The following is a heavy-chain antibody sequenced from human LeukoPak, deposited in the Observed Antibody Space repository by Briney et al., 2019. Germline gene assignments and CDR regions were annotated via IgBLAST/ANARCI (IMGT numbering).Heavy chain of an antibody. D-gene: IGHD3-3*01. J-gene: IGHJ6*02. CDR1: GYTFTGYY. CDR2: IDPNSGGT. Sequence: RASVTVSCKASGYTFTGYYMHWVRQAPGQGLEWMGWIDPNSGGTNYAQKFQGWVTMTRDSSISTAYMELSRLRSDDTAVYYCARGPRSTIFGVAPEYGMDVWGQGTTVTVSS. CDR3: ARGPRSTIFGVAPEYGMDV. V-gene: IGHV1-2*04.